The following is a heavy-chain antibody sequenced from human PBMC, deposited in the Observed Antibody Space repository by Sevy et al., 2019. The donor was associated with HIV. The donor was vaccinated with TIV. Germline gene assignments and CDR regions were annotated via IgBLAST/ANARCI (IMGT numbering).Heavy chain of an antibody. CDR2: IRYDGSTK. V-gene: IGHV3-30*02. D-gene: IGHD3-10*01. CDR3: AKGLGMVQGALLSEDI. CDR1: GFTFSNYW. J-gene: IGHJ3*02. Sequence: GGSLRLSCAASGFTFSNYWMHWVRQAPGKGLEWVAFIRYDGSTKYYADSVKGRFTISRDNSKNTLYLQMNSLRAEDTAIYYCAKGLGMVQGALLSEDIWGQGTMVTVSS.